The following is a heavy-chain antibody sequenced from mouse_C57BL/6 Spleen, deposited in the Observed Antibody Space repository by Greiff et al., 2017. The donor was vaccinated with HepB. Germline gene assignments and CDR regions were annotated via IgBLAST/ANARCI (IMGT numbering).Heavy chain of an antibody. V-gene: IGHV5-4*01. CDR2: ISDGGSYT. J-gene: IGHJ4*01. CDR3: ARESYAMDY. Sequence: EVNVVESGGGLVKPGGSLKLSCAASGFTFSSYAMSWVRQTPEKRLEWVATISDGGSYTYYPDNVKGRFTISRDNAKNNLYLQMSHLKSEDTAMYYCARESYAMDYWGQGTSVTVSS. CDR1: GFTFSSYA.